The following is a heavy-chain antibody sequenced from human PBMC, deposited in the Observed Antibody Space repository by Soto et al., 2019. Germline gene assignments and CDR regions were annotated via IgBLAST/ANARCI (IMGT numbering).Heavy chain of an antibody. CDR3: ARDIFGHVDAFDL. Sequence: SVKVSCKASGYIFSSFYINWVRQAPGQGLEWMGWTSGYSGNSKYAQKFQGRVTMTTDTSTNTGYMEMRSLTSDDTAVYYCARDIFGHVDAFDLWGQGTMVTVSS. CDR2: TSGYSGNS. V-gene: IGHV1-18*01. D-gene: IGHD3-3*02. J-gene: IGHJ3*01. CDR1: GYIFSSFY.